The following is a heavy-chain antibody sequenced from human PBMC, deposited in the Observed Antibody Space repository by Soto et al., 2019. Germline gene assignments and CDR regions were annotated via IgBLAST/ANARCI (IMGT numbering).Heavy chain of an antibody. CDR1: GFTISPFA. D-gene: IGHD3-10*01. CDR3: AKDVRGGSPRPDY. CDR2: ISASSDYT. V-gene: IGHV3-23*01. Sequence: EGQLLESGGGLIQPGESGRLSCVASGFTISPFAMSWVRQPPGKGLEWVSGISASSDYTFYADSVRGRFTVSRDNSKNTVSLQMNNLRVEDTALYYCAKDVRGGSPRPDYWGLGTLVTVSS. J-gene: IGHJ4*02.